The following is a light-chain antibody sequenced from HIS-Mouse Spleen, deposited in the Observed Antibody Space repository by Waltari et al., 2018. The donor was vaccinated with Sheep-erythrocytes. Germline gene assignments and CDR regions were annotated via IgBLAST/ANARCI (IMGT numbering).Light chain of an antibody. J-gene: IGLJ1*01. CDR1: SSNIRSHT. V-gene: IGLV1-44*01. CDR3: CSYAGSYNHV. Sequence: QSVLTQPPSASGTPGQRVTISCSGRSSNIRSHTVNWYQQLPGTAPKLLIYSNNQRPSGVPDRFSGSKSGTSASLAISGLQSEDEADYYCCSYAGSYNHVFATGTKVTVL. CDR2: SNN.